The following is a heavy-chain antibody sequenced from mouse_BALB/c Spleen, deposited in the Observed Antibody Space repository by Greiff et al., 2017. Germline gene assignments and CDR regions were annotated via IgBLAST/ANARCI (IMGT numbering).Heavy chain of an antibody. D-gene: IGHD1-1*01. CDR3: ARHRTVVAPFAY. J-gene: IGHJ3*01. Sequence: EVKLMESGGGLVKLGGSLKLSCAASGFTFSSYYMSWVRQTPEKRLELVAAINSNGGSTYYPDTVKGRFTISRDNAKNTLYLQMSSLKSEDTALYYCARHRTVVAPFAYWGQGTLVTVSA. CDR1: GFTFSSYY. V-gene: IGHV5-6-2*01. CDR2: INSNGGST.